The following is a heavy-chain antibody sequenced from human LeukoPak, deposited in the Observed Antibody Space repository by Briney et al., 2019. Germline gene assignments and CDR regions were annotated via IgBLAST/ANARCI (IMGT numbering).Heavy chain of an antibody. D-gene: IGHD5-24*01. CDR3: AKAQYPKGATPRPEYFQH. CDR2: ISWNSGSI. CDR1: GFTFDDYA. Sequence: GRSLRLSCAASGFTFDDYAMHWVRQAPGKGLEWVSGISWNSGSIGYADSVKGRFTISRDNAKNSLYLQMNSLRAEDTALYYCAKAQYPKGATPRPEYFQHWGQGTLVTVSS. V-gene: IGHV3-9*01. J-gene: IGHJ1*01.